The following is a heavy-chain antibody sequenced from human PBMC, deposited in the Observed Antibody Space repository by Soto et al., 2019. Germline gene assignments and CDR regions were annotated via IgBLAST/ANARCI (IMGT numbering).Heavy chain of an antibody. CDR1: GFTFSSYG. Sequence: QVQLVESGGGVVQPGRSLRLSCAASGFTFSSYGMHWDRQAPGKGLEWVAVIWYDGSNKYYADSVKGRFTISRDNSKNTLYLQMNSLRAEDTAVYYCARVGSSSWYDAFDIWGQGTMVTVSS. V-gene: IGHV3-33*01. J-gene: IGHJ3*02. CDR3: ARVGSSSWYDAFDI. CDR2: IWYDGSNK. D-gene: IGHD6-13*01.